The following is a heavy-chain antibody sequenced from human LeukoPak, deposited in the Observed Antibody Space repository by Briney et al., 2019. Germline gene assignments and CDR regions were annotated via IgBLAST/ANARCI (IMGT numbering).Heavy chain of an antibody. V-gene: IGHV4-39*07. CDR1: GCSISSSSYY. J-gene: IGHJ4*02. CDR3: ARDGGLIAAAGTAFDY. D-gene: IGHD6-13*01. CDR2: IYYSGST. Sequence: SETLSLTCTVSGCSISSSSYYWGWIRQPPGKGLEWIGSIYYSGSTYYNPSLKSRVTISVDTSKNQFSLKLSSVTAADTAVYYCARDGGLIAAAGTAFDYWGQGTLVTVSS.